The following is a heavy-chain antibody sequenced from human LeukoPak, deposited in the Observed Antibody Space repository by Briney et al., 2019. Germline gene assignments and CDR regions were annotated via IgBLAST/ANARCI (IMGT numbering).Heavy chain of an antibody. CDR3: ARDLVAVAGLSFDY. CDR1: RFTFSSYS. D-gene: IGHD6-19*01. CDR2: ISSSSSYI. V-gene: IGHV3-21*01. J-gene: IGHJ4*02. Sequence: GGSLRLSCAASRFTFSSYSMNWVRQAPGKGLEWVSSISSSSSYIYYADSVKGRFTISRDNAKNSLYLQMNSLRAEDTAVYYCARDLVAVAGLSFDYWGQGTLVTVSS.